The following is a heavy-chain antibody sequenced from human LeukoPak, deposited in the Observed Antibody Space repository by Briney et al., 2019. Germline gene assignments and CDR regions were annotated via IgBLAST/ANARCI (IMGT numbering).Heavy chain of an antibody. V-gene: IGHV4-4*02. D-gene: IGHD3-22*01. J-gene: IGHJ4*02. CDR2: IYHSGST. Sequence: GTLRLSCAASGFTFSSYDMSWVRQAPGKGLEGIGEIYHSGSTNYNPSLKSRVTISVDKSKNQFSLKLSSVTAADTAVYYCACRLYDSSPYNYWGQGTLVTVSS. CDR3: ACRLYDSSPYNY. CDR1: GFTFSSYDM.